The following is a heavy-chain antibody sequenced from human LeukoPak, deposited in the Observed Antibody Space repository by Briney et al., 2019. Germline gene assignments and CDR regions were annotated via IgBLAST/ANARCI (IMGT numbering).Heavy chain of an antibody. J-gene: IGHJ4*01. CDR3: TSTGYSGHDPLHY. D-gene: IGHD5-12*01. CDR2: ISAYSGNT. V-gene: IGHV1-18*01. CDR1: GYTFTSYG. Sequence: GASVKVSCKASGYTFTSYGISWVRQAPGQGLEWMGWISAYSGNTKYAQTLQGRVTMTTDTSTSTVYMELRSLRSDDTAVYYCTSTGYSGHDPLHYWGRGTLVTVSS.